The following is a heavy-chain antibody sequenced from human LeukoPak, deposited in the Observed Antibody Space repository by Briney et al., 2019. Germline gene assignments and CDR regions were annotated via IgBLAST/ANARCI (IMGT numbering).Heavy chain of an antibody. Sequence: GGSLRLSCAASGFTFSDYAMSWVRQAPGKGLEWVSSITASADRTYNADSVKGRFTISRDSSKNTLYLQMSSLRAEDTAIYYCAKFPRGVGYLLDYWGQGTLVTVSS. CDR1: GFTFSDYA. J-gene: IGHJ4*02. CDR3: AKFPRGVGYLLDY. V-gene: IGHV3-23*01. D-gene: IGHD5-18*01. CDR2: ITASADRT.